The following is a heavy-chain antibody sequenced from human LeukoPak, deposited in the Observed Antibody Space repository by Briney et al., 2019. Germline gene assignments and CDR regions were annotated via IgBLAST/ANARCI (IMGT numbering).Heavy chain of an antibody. D-gene: IGHD6-19*01. V-gene: IGHV1-46*01. Sequence: ASVKVSCKASGYTFTSYYMHWVRQAPGQGLEWMGIINPSGGSTSYAQKFQGRVTMTRDMSTSTVYMELSSLRSEDTAVYYCARDDSIAVAGTGGGDYWGQGTLVTVSS. CDR1: GYTFTSYY. CDR2: INPSGGST. J-gene: IGHJ4*02. CDR3: ARDDSIAVAGTGGGDY.